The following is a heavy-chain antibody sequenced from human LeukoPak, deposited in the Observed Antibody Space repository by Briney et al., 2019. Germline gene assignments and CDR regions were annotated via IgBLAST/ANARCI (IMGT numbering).Heavy chain of an antibody. CDR1: GFTFGDYA. Sequence: GGSLRLSCTASGFTFGDYAMSWVRQAPGKGLEWVGFIRSKAYGGTTEYAASAKGRFTISRDDSKSIAYLQMNSLKTEDTAVYYCTRGVSRRDGYNYGYWGQGTLVTVSS. V-gene: IGHV3-49*04. D-gene: IGHD5-24*01. J-gene: IGHJ4*02. CDR2: IRSKAYGGTT. CDR3: TRGVSRRDGYNYGY.